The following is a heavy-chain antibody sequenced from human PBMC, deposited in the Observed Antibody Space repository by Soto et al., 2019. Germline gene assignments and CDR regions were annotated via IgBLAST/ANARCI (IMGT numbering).Heavy chain of an antibody. Sequence: QVHLVESGGGLVKPGGSLRLSCVASGFTFGDFDMSWMRQAPGKGLEWISDINSRSTYTNYADSVKGRFTVSRDNAKNSLSLQMNSLRVEDTAVYYCARDLEGYYADVWGPGTLVSVTP. D-gene: IGHD3-22*01. CDR3: ARDLEGYYADV. CDR2: INSRSTYT. CDR1: GFTFGDFD. J-gene: IGHJ4*02. V-gene: IGHV3-11*06.